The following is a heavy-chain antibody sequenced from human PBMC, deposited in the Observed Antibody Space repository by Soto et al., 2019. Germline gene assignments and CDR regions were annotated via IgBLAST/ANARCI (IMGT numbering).Heavy chain of an antibody. CDR2: ISAYNGNT. CDR1: RDTYTSSC. D-gene: IGHD4-17*01. Sequence: PVKPCSEAPRDTYTSSCLCWAQHSTKQGLEWMGWISAYNGNTNYAQKLQGRVTMTTDTSTSTAYMELRSLRSDDTAVYYCARDYGDYPYYYYYMAVWGKGTTVPVSS. V-gene: IGHV1-18*01. CDR3: ARDYGDYPYYYYYMAV. J-gene: IGHJ6*03.